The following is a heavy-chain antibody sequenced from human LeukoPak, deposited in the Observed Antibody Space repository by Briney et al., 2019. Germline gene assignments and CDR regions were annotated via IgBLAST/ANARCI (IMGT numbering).Heavy chain of an antibody. Sequence: GRSLRLSCAASGFTFSSYAMHWVRQAPGKGLEWVAVISYDGSNKYYADSVKGRFTISRDNSKNTLYLQMNSLGAEDTAVYYCARDRGWELLQRDYYYGMDVWGKGTTVTVSS. V-gene: IGHV3-30*04. CDR3: ARDRGWELLQRDYYYGMDV. CDR1: GFTFSSYA. CDR2: ISYDGSNK. J-gene: IGHJ6*04. D-gene: IGHD1-26*01.